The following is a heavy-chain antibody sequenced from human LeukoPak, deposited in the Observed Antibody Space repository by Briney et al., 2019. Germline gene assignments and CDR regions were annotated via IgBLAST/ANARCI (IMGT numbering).Heavy chain of an antibody. V-gene: IGHV3-23*01. D-gene: IGHD6-13*01. CDR1: GFTFSSHA. J-gene: IGHJ5*02. Sequence: GGSLRLSCAASGFTFSSHAMSWVRQAPGKGLEWVSAISGSGGSTYYADSVKGRFTISRDNSKNTLYLQMNSLRAEDTAVYYCAKHRSWYTSRSELDPWGQGTLVTVSS. CDR3: AKHRSWYTSRSELDP. CDR2: ISGSGGST.